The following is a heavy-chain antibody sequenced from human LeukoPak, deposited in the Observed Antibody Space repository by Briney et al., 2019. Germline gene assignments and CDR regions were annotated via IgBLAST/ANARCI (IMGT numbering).Heavy chain of an antibody. D-gene: IGHD3-10*01. J-gene: IGHJ4*02. V-gene: IGHV3-48*01. Sequence: GGSLRLSCAASGFTFSSYSMNWVRQAPGKGLEWVSFISSSTSTIYYADSVKGRFTISRDNAKNSLYVQLNSLRAEDTAVYYCARGLYNSGKYYFDYWGQGTLVTVSS. CDR1: GFTFSSYS. CDR2: ISSSTSTI. CDR3: ARGLYNSGKYYFDY.